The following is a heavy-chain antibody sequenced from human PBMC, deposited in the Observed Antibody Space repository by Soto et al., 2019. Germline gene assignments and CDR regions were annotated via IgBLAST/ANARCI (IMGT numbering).Heavy chain of an antibody. V-gene: IGHV1-2*02. J-gene: IGHJ4*02. CDR1: GYTFTGHY. Sequence: ASVKVSCKASGYTFTGHYIHWVRQAPEQGPEWMGEIGPESGATRYAQRFQGRVTMTRDTSTSTVYMELSSLRSEDTAVYYCATRDPGHYWGQGTLVTVSS. CDR2: IGPESGAT. CDR3: ATRDPGHY.